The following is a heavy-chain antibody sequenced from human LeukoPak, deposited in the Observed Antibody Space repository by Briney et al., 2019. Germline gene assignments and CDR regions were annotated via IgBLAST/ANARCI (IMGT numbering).Heavy chain of an antibody. CDR3: ARGGSAAAGGWFDP. Sequence: SQTLSLTCSVSGDNIISGSHFWSWIRQPAGKGLEWIGRIYTSGSTNYNPSLKSRVTISVDTSKNQFSLKLSSVTAADTAVYYCARGGSAAAGGWFDPWGQGTLVTVSS. J-gene: IGHJ5*02. CDR2: IYTSGST. D-gene: IGHD6-13*01. CDR1: GDNIISGSHF. V-gene: IGHV4-61*02.